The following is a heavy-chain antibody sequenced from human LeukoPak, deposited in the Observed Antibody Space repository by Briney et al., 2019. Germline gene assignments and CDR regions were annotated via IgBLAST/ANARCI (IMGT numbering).Heavy chain of an antibody. CDR3: AREGRGHYYDSSGYYT. Sequence: GGSLRLSCAASGFTVSSNYMSWVRRAPGKGLEWVSVIYSGGSTYYEDSVKGRFPISRDNSKNTLYLQMNSLRAEDTAVYYCAREGRGHYYDSSGYYTWGQGTMVTVSS. CDR2: IYSGGST. CDR1: GFTVSSNY. V-gene: IGHV3-53*01. D-gene: IGHD3-22*01. J-gene: IGHJ3*01.